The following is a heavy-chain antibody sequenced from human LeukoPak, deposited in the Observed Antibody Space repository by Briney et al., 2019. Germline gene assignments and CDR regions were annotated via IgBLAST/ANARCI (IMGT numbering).Heavy chain of an antibody. CDR1: GFTFSSYA. Sequence: GGSLRLSCAASGFTFSSYAMSWVRQAPGKGLKWVSAISGSGGSTYYADSVKGRFTISRDNSKNTLYLQMNSLRAEDTAVYYCAKVSYDSSGYYFDAFDIWGQGTMVTVSS. V-gene: IGHV3-23*01. J-gene: IGHJ3*02. CDR3: AKVSYDSSGYYFDAFDI. D-gene: IGHD3-22*01. CDR2: ISGSGGST.